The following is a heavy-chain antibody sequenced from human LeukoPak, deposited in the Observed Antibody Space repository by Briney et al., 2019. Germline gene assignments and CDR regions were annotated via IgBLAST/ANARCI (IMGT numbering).Heavy chain of an antibody. CDR3: ARGILYYDSSGYLRY. CDR2: INPNSGGT. Sequence: GASVTVSCKASGYTFTGYYMHWVRQAPGQGLEWMGWINPNSGGTNYAQKFQGRVTMTRDTSISTAYMELSRLRSDDTAVYYCARGILYYDSSGYLRYWGQGTLVTVSS. D-gene: IGHD3-22*01. J-gene: IGHJ4*02. CDR1: GYTFTGYY. V-gene: IGHV1-2*02.